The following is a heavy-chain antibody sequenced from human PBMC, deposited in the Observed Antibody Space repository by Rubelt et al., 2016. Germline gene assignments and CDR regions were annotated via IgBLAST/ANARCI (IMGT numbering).Heavy chain of an antibody. CDR2: INHSGST. D-gene: IGHD6-19*01. CDR3: ARNSIGWSQMDY. J-gene: IGHJ4*02. Sequence: QVQLQQWGAGLLKPSETLSLTCAVYGESFSGYYWSWVRQPPGEGLEWIGEINHSGSTNYNRSLKSRVTISMDKSMHHCSLRLSPVTAADTAVYYCARNSIGWSQMDYWGQGTQVTVSS. CDR1: GESFSGYY. V-gene: IGHV4-34*01.